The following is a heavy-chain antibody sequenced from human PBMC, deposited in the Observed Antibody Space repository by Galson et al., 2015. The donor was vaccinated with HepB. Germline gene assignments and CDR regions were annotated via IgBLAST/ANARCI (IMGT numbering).Heavy chain of an antibody. D-gene: IGHD6-13*01. J-gene: IGHJ4*02. CDR1: GFTFSSYV. Sequence: SLRLSCAASGFTFSSYVMSWVRQAPGKGLEWVSAISGGGDTTYYADSVKGRFSISRDNSENTLYLQMSSLRAEDTAVYYCVQQQRRALDYWGQGSLVTVSS. V-gene: IGHV3-23*01. CDR2: ISGGGDTT. CDR3: VQQQRRALDY.